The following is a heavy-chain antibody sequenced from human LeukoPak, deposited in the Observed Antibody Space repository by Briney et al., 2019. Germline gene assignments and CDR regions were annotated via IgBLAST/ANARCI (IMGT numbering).Heavy chain of an antibody. CDR3: ARARCSSTSCYSRFVGVFDI. CDR1: GGSFSGFY. J-gene: IGHJ3*02. D-gene: IGHD2-2*02. V-gene: IGHV4-34*01. CDR2: TNHSEST. Sequence: PSETLSLTCAVYGGSFSGFYWSWIRQPPGKGLEWIGETNHSESTNDNPSLKSRLTISVDTSKNQFSLKLSSVTAADTAVYYCARARCSSTSCYSRFVGVFDIWGQGTMVTVSS.